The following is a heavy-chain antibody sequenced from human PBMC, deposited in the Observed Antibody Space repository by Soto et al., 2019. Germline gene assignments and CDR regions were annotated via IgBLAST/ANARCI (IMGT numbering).Heavy chain of an antibody. CDR2: INPNSDGT. V-gene: IGHV1-2*02. Sequence: QVQLVQSGAEVKKPGASVQVSCKASGYTFNAYYIHWVRQAPGQGLEWMGWINPNSDGTYYAQQFQGRVTLTRDTSITKAYMELSSLRSGDSAVYYCARGLELWFGVDFWGQGTLVTVPS. CDR3: ARGLELWFGVDF. CDR1: GYTFNAYY. J-gene: IGHJ4*02. D-gene: IGHD5-18*01.